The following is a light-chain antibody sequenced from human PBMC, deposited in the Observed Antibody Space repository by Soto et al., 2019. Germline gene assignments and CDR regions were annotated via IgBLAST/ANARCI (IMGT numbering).Light chain of an antibody. V-gene: IGKV1-9*01. J-gene: IGKJ3*01. CDR1: QGLSSY. CDR3: QQLNSYPVT. Sequence: DIQLTQSPSFLSASVGDRVTITCRASQGLSSYLAWYQQKPGMAPKLLIYSTSTLQSGGPARFSGSASGTEFPLTISRLQPEDFATYFCQQLNSYPVTFGPGTKVDI. CDR2: STS.